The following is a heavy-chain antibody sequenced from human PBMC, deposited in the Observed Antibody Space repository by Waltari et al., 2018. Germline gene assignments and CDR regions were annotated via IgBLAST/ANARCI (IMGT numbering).Heavy chain of an antibody. CDR3: ARDGETGGYFQH. Sequence: QVQLVQSGAEVKKPGASVTVSCKASGYTFTSYAMHWLRQAPGQRLEWMGWINAGNGNTKYSQKFQGRVTITRDTSASTAYMELSSLRSEDTAVYYCARDGETGGYFQHWGQGTLVTVSS. V-gene: IGHV1-3*01. D-gene: IGHD3-10*01. J-gene: IGHJ1*01. CDR1: GYTFTSYA. CDR2: INAGNGNT.